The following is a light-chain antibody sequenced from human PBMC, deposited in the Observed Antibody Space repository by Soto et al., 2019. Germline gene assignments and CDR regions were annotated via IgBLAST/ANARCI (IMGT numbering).Light chain of an antibody. Sequence: VLTQSPATLSLSPGERATLSCRASQSVSSYLAWYQQKPGQAPRLLIYDASNRATGIPARFSGSGSGTDFGLTISSLEPEDFAVSYCQQRIKWPYTLAPGTKVDI. V-gene: IGKV3-11*01. J-gene: IGKJ3*01. CDR3: QQRIKWPYT. CDR1: QSVSSY. CDR2: DAS.